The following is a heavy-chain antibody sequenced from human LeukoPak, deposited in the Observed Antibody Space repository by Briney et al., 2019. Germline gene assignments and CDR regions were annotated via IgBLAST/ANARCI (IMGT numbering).Heavy chain of an antibody. CDR2: ISGSGGST. CDR1: GFTFSSYA. Sequence: GGSLRLSCAASGFTFSSYAMSWVRQAPGKGLEWVSGISGSGGSTYYADSVKGRFTISRDNSKNTLYLQMNSLKTEDTAVYHCTTENWGSTHWGQGTLVTVSS. D-gene: IGHD7-27*01. V-gene: IGHV3-23*01. CDR3: TTENWGSTH. J-gene: IGHJ4*02.